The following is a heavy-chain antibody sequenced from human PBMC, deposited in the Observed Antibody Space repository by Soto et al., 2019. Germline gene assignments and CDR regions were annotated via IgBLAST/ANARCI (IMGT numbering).Heavy chain of an antibody. CDR2: INSDGSVS. J-gene: IGHJ6*03. D-gene: IGHD2-15*01. CDR1: GFTFTNYR. Sequence: EVKLVESGGGLVQPGGSLRLSCAASGFTFTNYRMYWVRQAPGKELVWVSRINSDGSVSSYADSVKGRLTISRDNVKNTLYLQMNSLRAEDTAVYYCARGDCVGGTCYSLAGSFYYYMDVWGKGTTVTVFS. CDR3: ARGDCVGGTCYSLAGSFYYYMDV. V-gene: IGHV3-74*01.